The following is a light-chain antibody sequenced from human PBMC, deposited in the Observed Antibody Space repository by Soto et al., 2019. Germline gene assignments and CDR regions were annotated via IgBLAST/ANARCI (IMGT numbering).Light chain of an antibody. CDR1: SVDINY. V-gene: IGLV2-8*01. Sequence: QSVLTQPPSASGSRGQSVTISCTGTSVDINYVSWFQQHPGKAPKLIICEVTKRPSGVPDRFSGSKSGNRASLTVSGLQDDDEADYYCSSYAGRDIWVFGGGTQLTVL. J-gene: IGLJ3*02. CDR2: EVT. CDR3: SSYAGRDIWV.